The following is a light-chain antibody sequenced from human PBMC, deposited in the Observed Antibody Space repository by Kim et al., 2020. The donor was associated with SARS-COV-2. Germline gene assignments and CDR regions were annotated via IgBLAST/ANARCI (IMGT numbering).Light chain of an antibody. CDR3: AAWDDRLSGRV. Sequence: ELTQPPSASGTPGQRVTISCSGSSSNIGSNYVYWYQQLPGTAPKLLIYRNNQRPSGVPDRFSGSKSGTSASLAISGLRSEDEADYYCAAWDDRLSGRVFGGGTQLTV. J-gene: IGLJ3*02. V-gene: IGLV1-47*01. CDR2: RNN. CDR1: SSNIGSNY.